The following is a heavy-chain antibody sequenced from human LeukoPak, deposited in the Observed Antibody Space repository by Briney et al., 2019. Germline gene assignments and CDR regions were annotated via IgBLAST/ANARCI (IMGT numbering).Heavy chain of an antibody. V-gene: IGHV3-53*05. J-gene: IGHJ6*02. D-gene: IGHD3-3*01. Sequence: GGSLRLSCAASGFTVSSIHMVWVRQAPGKGLEWVSVTYTGGNSYYADSVKGRFTISRDNSKNTLYLQMNSLRAEDTAVYYCARDRRSGYFDYYYGMDVWGQGTTVTVSS. CDR3: ARDRRSGYFDYYYGMDV. CDR1: GFTVSSIH. CDR2: TYTGGNS.